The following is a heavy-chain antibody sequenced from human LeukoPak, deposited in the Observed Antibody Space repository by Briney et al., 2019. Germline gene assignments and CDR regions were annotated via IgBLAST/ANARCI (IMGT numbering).Heavy chain of an antibody. D-gene: IGHD2-15*01. CDR2: IYSGGST. V-gene: IGHV3-66*04. J-gene: IGHJ3*02. CDR3: ARHGRNIGHCSGGRCYRRAFDI. Sequence: GGSLRLSCAASGFTVSSNYMSWVRQAPGKGLEWVSVIYSGGSTYYADSVKGRFTISRDNSKNTLYLQMNSLRAEDTAVYYCARHGRNIGHCSGGRCYRRAFDIWGQGTMVTVSS. CDR1: GFTVSSNY.